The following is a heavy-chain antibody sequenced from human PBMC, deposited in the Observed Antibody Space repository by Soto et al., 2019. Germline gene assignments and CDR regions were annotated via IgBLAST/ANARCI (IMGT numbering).Heavy chain of an antibody. V-gene: IGHV1-8*01. D-gene: IGHD2-15*01. CDR3: PRVAVAARPRWYNRSDP. CDR1: GYTFTDYD. Sequence: QEQLVQSGAEVKKPGASVKVSCKTSGYTFTDYDINWVRQATGQGLEWIGWMNPNSGETGYAQKFQGRDTMPRSASLSTAYLELSGLRSEDTAVYYCPRVAVAARPRWYNRSDPWGQGTLVTVSP. CDR2: MNPNSGET. J-gene: IGHJ5*02.